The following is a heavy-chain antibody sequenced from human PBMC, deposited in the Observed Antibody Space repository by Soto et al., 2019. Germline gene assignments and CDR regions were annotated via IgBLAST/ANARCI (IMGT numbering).Heavy chain of an antibody. J-gene: IGHJ3*01. CDR1: AFTFSDYY. CDR3: ARAHSDGTGYYSDAFDV. CDR2: ISGSGTTI. V-gene: IGHV3-11*01. D-gene: IGHD3-22*01. Sequence: QVQLVESGGGLVKPGGSLRLSCAASAFTFSDYYMNWIRQAPGKGLEWVAFISGSGTTIYYADSVKGRFTISRDNAKNSLYQQMNSRRDEDSAVYYCARAHSDGTGYYSDAFDVWGQGTMVTVSS.